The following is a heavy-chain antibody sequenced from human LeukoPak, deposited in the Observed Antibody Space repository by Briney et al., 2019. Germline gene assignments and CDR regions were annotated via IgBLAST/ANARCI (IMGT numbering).Heavy chain of an antibody. V-gene: IGHV1-18*01. D-gene: IGHD3-10*01. Sequence: ASVKVSCKASGGTFSSYGISWVRQAPGQGLEWMGWISAYNGNTNYAQKLQGRVTMTTDTSTSTAYMELRSLRSDDTAVYYCARDKVRQYYYGSGSSDWFDPWGQGTLVTVSS. CDR1: GGTFSSYG. J-gene: IGHJ5*02. CDR3: ARDKVRQYYYGSGSSDWFDP. CDR2: ISAYNGNT.